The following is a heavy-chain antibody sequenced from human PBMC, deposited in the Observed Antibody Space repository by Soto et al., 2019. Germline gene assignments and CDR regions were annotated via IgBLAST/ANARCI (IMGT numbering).Heavy chain of an antibody. CDR3: AKEATIINNFDY. J-gene: IGHJ4*02. CDR2: ISGSGSMM. D-gene: IGHD1-26*01. Sequence: GSLRLSCSASGFTFDNFEMNWVRQAPGKGLEWLASISGSGSMMYYADSVKGRFTISRDNAKKSLYLQMTSLRVEDTAVYYCAKEATIINNFDYWGQGTLVTVSS. CDR1: GFTFDNFE. V-gene: IGHV3-48*03.